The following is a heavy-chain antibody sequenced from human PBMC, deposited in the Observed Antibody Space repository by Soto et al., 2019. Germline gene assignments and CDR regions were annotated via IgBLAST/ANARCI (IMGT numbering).Heavy chain of an antibody. CDR3: ARDTVTMVRGVIGDDY. CDR1: GFTFSNYE. D-gene: IGHD3-10*01. V-gene: IGHV3-48*03. Sequence: GGSLRLSCAASGFTFSNYEMHWVRQAPGKGLEYVSDISSNGTHTDYAESVKGRLTISRDNAKNSLYLQMNSLRAEDTAVYYCARDTVTMVRGVIGDDYWGQGTLVTISS. CDR2: ISSNGTHT. J-gene: IGHJ4*02.